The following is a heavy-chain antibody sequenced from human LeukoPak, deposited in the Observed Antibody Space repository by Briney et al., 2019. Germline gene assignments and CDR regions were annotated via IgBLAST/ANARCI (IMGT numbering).Heavy chain of an antibody. Sequence: GGSLGLSCAASGFTFSSYAMSWVRQAPGKGLEWVSAISGSGGSTYYADSVKGRFTISRDNSKNTLYLQMNSLRAEDTAVYYCAKHAAAINWNDRNFDYWGQGTLVTVSS. J-gene: IGHJ4*02. CDR2: ISGSGGST. V-gene: IGHV3-23*01. CDR1: GFTFSSYA. CDR3: AKHAAAINWNDRNFDY. D-gene: IGHD1-20*01.